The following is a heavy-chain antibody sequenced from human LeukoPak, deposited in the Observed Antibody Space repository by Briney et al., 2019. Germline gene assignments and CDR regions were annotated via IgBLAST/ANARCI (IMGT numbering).Heavy chain of an antibody. CDR3: ARGYSSHDY. CDR1: GFTFSSYS. D-gene: IGHD6-13*01. CDR2: ISSSNSYI. J-gene: IGHJ4*02. V-gene: IGHV3-21*01. Sequence: GGSLTLSCAASGFTFSSYSMNRVRQAPGKALEWVSSISSSNSYIYYADSVKGRFTISRDNAKNSLYLQMNSLRDEDTAVYYCARGYSSHDYWGQGTLVSVSS.